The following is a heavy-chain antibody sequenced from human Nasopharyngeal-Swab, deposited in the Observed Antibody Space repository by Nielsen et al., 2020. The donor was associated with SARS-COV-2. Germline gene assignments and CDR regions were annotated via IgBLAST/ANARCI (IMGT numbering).Heavy chain of an antibody. CDR3: ARDLCSGGSCYSDY. CDR2: IYSGGST. D-gene: IGHD2-15*01. Sequence: GGSLRLSCAASGFTVSSNYMSWVRQAPRKGLEWVSVIYSGGSTYYADSVKDRFTISRDNSKNTLYLQMNSLRAEDTAVYYCARDLCSGGSCYSDYWGQGTLVTVSS. V-gene: IGHV3-53*01. J-gene: IGHJ4*02. CDR1: GFTVSSNY.